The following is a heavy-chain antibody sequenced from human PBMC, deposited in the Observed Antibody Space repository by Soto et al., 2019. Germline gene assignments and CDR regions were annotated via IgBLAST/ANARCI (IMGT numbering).Heavy chain of an antibody. V-gene: IGHV3-23*01. D-gene: IGHD1-1*01. J-gene: IGHJ4*02. CDR2: LTADSDDT. Sequence: EVQLLESGGTLVQPGGSLRLSCVASGFTFSTHTMNWVRQAPGKGLEWVSRLTADSDDTSYADSIKGRFTISRDNSKNTLYLQMNSLRAEDTAIYYCAKGLDRASLDFWGQGALVTVPS. CDR3: AKGLDRASLDF. CDR1: GFTFSTHT.